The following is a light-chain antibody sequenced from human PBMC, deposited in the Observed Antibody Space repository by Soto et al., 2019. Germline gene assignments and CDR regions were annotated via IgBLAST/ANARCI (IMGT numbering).Light chain of an antibody. CDR2: GAS. CDR3: QRYNNWPQGT. CDR1: QSISSN. Sequence: EIVMTQSPATLSVSPGERATLSCRASQSISSNLAWYQQKPGQAPRLLIYGASIRATGIPARFSGSGSGTEFTLTISSLQSEDFAVYYCQRYNNWPQGTFGPGTKVDIK. V-gene: IGKV3D-15*01. J-gene: IGKJ1*01.